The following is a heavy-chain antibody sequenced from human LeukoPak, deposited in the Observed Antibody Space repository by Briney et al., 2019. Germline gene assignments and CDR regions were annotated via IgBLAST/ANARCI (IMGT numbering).Heavy chain of an antibody. CDR2: IIPIFGTA. D-gene: IGHD3-22*01. V-gene: IGHV1-69*06. Sequence: SVKVSCKASGGTFSSYAISWVRQAPGQGLEWMGGIIPIFGTANYAQKFQGRVTITADKSTSTAYMELSSLRSEDTAVYYCAKDLSGPWDYYDSTGAFDIWGQGTMVTVSS. J-gene: IGHJ3*02. CDR3: AKDLSGPWDYYDSTGAFDI. CDR1: GGTFSSYA.